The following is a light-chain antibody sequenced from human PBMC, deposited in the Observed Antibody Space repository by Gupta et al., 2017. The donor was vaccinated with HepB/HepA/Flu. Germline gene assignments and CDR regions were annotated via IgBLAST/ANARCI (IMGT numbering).Light chain of an antibody. V-gene: IGKV6-21*01. J-gene: IGKJ1*01. Sequence: EIVLTQSPDFPSVTPKEKVTITCRASQSIGSNLHWFQQKPDQSPKLLIKYASQSFSGVPSRFSGSGSGTDFTLTINSLEAEDAATYYCQQSSSLPWTFGQGTKVEIK. CDR1: QSIGSN. CDR3: QQSSSLPWT. CDR2: YAS.